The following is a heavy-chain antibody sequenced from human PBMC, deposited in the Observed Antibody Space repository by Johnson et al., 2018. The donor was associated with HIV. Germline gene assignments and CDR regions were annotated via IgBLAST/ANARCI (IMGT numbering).Heavy chain of an antibody. V-gene: IGHV3-66*01. J-gene: IGHJ3*02. D-gene: IGHD3-10*01. Sequence: VQLVESGGGAVQPGKSLRLSCAASGFSVSTYYMSWVRQAPGRGLEWVSVLFSGGTTYYADSVKGRFTISRDNSKNTLYLQMNSLRAEDTAVYYCARDASRGYGSELDAFDIWGQGTMVTVSS. CDR1: GFSVSTYY. CDR3: ARDASRGYGSELDAFDI. CDR2: LFSGGTT.